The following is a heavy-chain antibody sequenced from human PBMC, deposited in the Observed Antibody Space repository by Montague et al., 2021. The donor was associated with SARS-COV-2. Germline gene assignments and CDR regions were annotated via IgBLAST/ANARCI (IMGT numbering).Heavy chain of an antibody. Sequence: SLRLSCAASGFTFSSYWMSWVRQAPGKGLEWVAHIKQDGSEKYYVDSVKGRFTISRGNAKNSLYLQMNSLRAEDTAVYYCARDLGAVVVAAIKYYYYGMDIWGQGTTVTVSS. D-gene: IGHD2-15*01. V-gene: IGHV3-7*03. CDR2: IKQDGSEK. CDR3: ARDLGAVVVAAIKYYYYGMDI. J-gene: IGHJ6*02. CDR1: GFTFSSYW.